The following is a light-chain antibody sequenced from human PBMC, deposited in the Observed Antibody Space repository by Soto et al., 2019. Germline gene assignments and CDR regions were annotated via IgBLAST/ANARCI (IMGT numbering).Light chain of an antibody. CDR2: GAS. Sequence: EIVLKQSPVTLSLSPGERATLSCRASQSVSSSYLAWYQQKPGQAPRLLIYGASTRATGIPARFSGSGSGTEFTLTISSLQSEDFAVYYCQQYNNWPWDTFGQGTRLEIK. CDR3: QQYNNWPWDT. CDR1: QSVSSSY. V-gene: IGKV3D-15*01. J-gene: IGKJ5*01.